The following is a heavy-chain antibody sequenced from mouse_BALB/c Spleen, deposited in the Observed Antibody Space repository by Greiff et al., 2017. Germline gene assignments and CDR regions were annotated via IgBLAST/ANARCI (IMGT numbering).Heavy chain of an antibody. CDR1: GFNIKDTY. J-gene: IGHJ3*01. D-gene: IGHD2-14*01. Sequence: EVQLQESGAELVKPGASVKLSCTASGFNIKDTYMHWVKQRPEQGLEWIGRIDPANGNTKYDPKFQGKATITADTSSNTAYLQLSSLTSEDTAVYYCARSGYRYDDGFAYWGQGTLVTVSA. CDR3: ARSGYRYDDGFAY. V-gene: IGHV14-3*02. CDR2: IDPANGNT.